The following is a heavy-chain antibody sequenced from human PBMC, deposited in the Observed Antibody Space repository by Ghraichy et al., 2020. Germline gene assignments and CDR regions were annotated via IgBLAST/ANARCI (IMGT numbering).Heavy chain of an antibody. CDR1: GGSFSGYY. J-gene: IGHJ1*01. Sequence: SQTLSLTCAVYGGSFSGYYWSWIRQPPGKGLEWIGEINHSGSTNYNPSLKSRVTISVDTSKNQFSLKLSSVTAADTAVYYCARSYYDFWSGYYTGYFQHWGQGTLVTVSS. CDR2: INHSGST. CDR3: ARSYYDFWSGYYTGYFQH. D-gene: IGHD3-3*01. V-gene: IGHV4-34*01.